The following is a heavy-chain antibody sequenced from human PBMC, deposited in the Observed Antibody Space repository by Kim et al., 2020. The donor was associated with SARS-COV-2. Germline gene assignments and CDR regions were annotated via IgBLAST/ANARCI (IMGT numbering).Heavy chain of an antibody. J-gene: IGHJ3*02. V-gene: IGHV3-11*01. D-gene: IGHD6-13*01. CDR2: ISSSGSTI. CDR3: ATYRVWPRGDAFDI. Sequence: GGSLRLSCAASGFTFSDYYMSWIRQAPGKGLEWVSYISSSGSTIYYADSVKGRFTISRDNAKNSLYLQMNSLRAEDTAVYYCATYRVWPRGDAFDIWGQGTMVTVSS. CDR1: GFTFSDYY.